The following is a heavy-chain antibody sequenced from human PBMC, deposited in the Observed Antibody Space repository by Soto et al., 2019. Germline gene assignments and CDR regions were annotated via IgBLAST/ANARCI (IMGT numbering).Heavy chain of an antibody. CDR1: GGSISNYF. Sequence: QVQLQESGPGLVKSSETLSLTSRVSGGSISNYFWSWIRQPPGKGLEWIGYIFKSGSTIYSPSVKSRVTLTLDTSKNQFSLRLGSVTVVDTAIYYCARGPETYYMDVWGKGTTVTVSS. J-gene: IGHJ6*03. CDR3: ARGPETYYMDV. V-gene: IGHV4-59*01. CDR2: IFKSGST.